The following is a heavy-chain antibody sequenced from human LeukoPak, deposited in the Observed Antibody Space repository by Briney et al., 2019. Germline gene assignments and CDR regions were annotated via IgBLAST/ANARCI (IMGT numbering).Heavy chain of an antibody. CDR2: INWNGGST. CDR3: ARDLYYGSGSPSY. J-gene: IGHJ4*02. V-gene: IGHV3-20*04. CDR1: GFTFSSYA. Sequence: PGGSLRLSCAASGFTFSSYAMSWVRQAPGKGLEWVSGINWNGGSTGYADSVKGRFTISRDNAKNSLYLQMNSLRAEDTALYYCARDLYYGSGSPSYWGQGTLVTVSS. D-gene: IGHD3-10*01.